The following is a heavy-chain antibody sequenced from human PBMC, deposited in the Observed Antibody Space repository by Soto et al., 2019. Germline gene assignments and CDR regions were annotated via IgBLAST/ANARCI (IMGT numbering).Heavy chain of an antibody. J-gene: IGHJ4*02. CDR3: AGGATTGVDY. Sequence: SETLSLTCIVSGGSISSYYWSWIRQPPGKGLEWIGYIYYSGSTNYNPSLKSRVTISVDTSKNQFSLKLSSVTAADTAVYYCAGGATTGVDYWGQGTLVTVSS. V-gene: IGHV4-59*01. D-gene: IGHD1-26*01. CDR2: IYYSGST. CDR1: GGSISSYY.